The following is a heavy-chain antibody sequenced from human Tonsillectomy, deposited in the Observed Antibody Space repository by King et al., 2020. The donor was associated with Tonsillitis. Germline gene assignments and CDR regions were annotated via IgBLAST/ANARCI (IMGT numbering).Heavy chain of an antibody. V-gene: IGHV1-18*01. CDR2: ISTYNDNT. CDR1: GYTFPNYG. Sequence: VQLVESGAEVKKPGASVKVSCKASGYTFPNYGITWVRQAPGQGLEWMGWISTYNDNTDFAQKFQGRVTLTTATSPGTAYMDLRSLRSDDTAVYYCARYYRADDAFDIWGQGTMVTVSS. J-gene: IGHJ3*02. D-gene: IGHD4-17*01. CDR3: ARYYRADDAFDI.